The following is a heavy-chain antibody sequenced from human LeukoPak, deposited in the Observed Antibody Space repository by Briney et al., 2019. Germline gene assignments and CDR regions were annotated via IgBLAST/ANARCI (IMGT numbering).Heavy chain of an antibody. Sequence: ASMKVSCTASGYTFTGYYMHWVRQAPGQGLEWMGWINPNSGGTNYAQKFQGRVTMTRDTSISTAYMELSRLRSDDTAVYYCARDVSDFWSFSKYYYMDVWGKGTTVTVSS. CDR2: INPNSGGT. CDR1: GYTFTGYY. CDR3: ARDVSDFWSFSKYYYMDV. J-gene: IGHJ6*03. V-gene: IGHV1-2*02. D-gene: IGHD3-3*01.